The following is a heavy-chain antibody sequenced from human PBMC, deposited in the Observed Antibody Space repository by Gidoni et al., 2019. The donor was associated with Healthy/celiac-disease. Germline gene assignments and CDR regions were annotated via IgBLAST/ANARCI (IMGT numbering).Heavy chain of an antibody. J-gene: IGHJ4*02. CDR2: INHNGST. V-gene: IGHV4-34*01. D-gene: IGHD1-26*01. CDR1: GGSFSGYY. CDR3: ARGWGGSYYRNDY. Sequence: QVQLQQWGAGLLKPSETLSLTCAVYGGSFSGYYCSWIRQPPGKGLEWIGEINHNGSTNYNPSLKSRVTISVDTSKNQFSLKLSSVAAADTAVYYCARGWGGSYYRNDYWGQGTLVTVSS.